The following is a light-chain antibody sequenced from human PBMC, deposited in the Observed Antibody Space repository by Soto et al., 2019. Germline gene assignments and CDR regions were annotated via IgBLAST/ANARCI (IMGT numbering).Light chain of an antibody. J-gene: IGKJ1*01. CDR3: QQYADWPTT. Sequence: EIVMTPSPVPLSVFPWERATLSCRASQSVGATVAWYHQRPGQAPRLLIAGASTRATGVPARVSASGSGTALTLTITSLQSDDVGVYYCQQYADWPTTFGQGTKVDIK. CDR1: QSVGAT. CDR2: GAS. V-gene: IGKV3-15*01.